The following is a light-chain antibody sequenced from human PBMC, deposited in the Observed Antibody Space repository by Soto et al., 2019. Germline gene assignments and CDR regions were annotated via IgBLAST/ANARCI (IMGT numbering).Light chain of an antibody. CDR1: QSVSSY. V-gene: IGKV3-11*01. J-gene: IGKJ5*01. Sequence: EIVLSQSPATLSLSPGERATLSCRASQSVSSYLAWYQQKPGQAPRLLIYDASNRATDIPARFSGSGSGTDFTLTISSLEPGDFAVYYCQQRSNWPPTFGQGTRLEIK. CDR3: QQRSNWPPT. CDR2: DAS.